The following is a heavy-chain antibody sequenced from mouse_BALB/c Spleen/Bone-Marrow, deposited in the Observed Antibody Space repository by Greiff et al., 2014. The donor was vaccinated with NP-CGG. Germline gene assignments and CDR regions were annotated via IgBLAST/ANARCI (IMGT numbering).Heavy chain of an antibody. D-gene: IGHD1-1*01. CDR3: ARRTTTVVATDY. V-gene: IGHV1S81*02. J-gene: IGHJ2*01. Sequence: VQLVESGAELVKPGASVKLSCKASGYTFTSYWMHWVKQRPGQGLEWIGEINPSNGRTNYNEKFKGKATLTVDKSSSTAYMQLSSLTSEDSAVYYCARRTTTVVATDYWGQGTTLTVSS. CDR1: GYTFTSYW. CDR2: INPSNGRT.